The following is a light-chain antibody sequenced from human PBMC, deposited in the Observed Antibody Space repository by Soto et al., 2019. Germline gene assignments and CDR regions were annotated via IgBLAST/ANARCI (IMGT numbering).Light chain of an antibody. CDR3: QQYSSSRT. J-gene: IGKJ1*01. CDR2: AAS. V-gene: IGKV1-39*01. CDR1: HSISNS. Sequence: DIQMSQSPSSVSASVGARVTITFRASHSISNSVNWYQQKSGRAPKVLIYAASYLQSGVPARFSGSGSGTDFTLTITRLEPEDFAVYYCQQYSSSRTFGQGTKVDIK.